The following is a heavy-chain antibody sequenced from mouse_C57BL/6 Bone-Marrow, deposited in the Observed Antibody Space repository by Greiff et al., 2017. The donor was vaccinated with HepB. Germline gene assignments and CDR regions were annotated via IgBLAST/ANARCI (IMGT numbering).Heavy chain of an antibody. V-gene: IGHV1-64*01. CDR1: GYTFTSYW. CDR2: IHPNSGST. J-gene: IGHJ3*01. Sequence: QVQLQQPGAELVKPGASVKLSCKASGYTFTSYWMHWVKQRPGHGLEWIGMIHPNSGSTNYNEKFKSKATLTVDKSSSTAYMQLSSLTSEDSAVYYCARWGTTGGFAYWGQGTLVTVSA. D-gene: IGHD1-1*01. CDR3: ARWGTTGGFAY.